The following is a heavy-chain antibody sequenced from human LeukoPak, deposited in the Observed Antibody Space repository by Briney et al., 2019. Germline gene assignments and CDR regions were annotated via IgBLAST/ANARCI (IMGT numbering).Heavy chain of an antibody. CDR3: ARNNDFWSGFDY. V-gene: IGHV4-59*02. Sequence: SETLSLTCIVSGGSVTSYYWSWIRQPPGKGLEWIGNIYYSGRTNYNPSLKSRVTISVDTSKNQFSLKLSSVTAADTAVYYCARNNDFWSGFDYWGQGTLVPVSS. CDR2: IYYSGRT. CDR1: GGSVTSYY. D-gene: IGHD3-3*01. J-gene: IGHJ4*02.